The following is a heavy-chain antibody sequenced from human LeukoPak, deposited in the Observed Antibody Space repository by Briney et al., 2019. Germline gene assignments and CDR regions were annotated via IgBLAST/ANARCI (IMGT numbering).Heavy chain of an antibody. CDR2: ISSSGSTI. D-gene: IGHD2-21*01. Sequence: GSLRLSCAASGFTFSSYEMNWVRQAPGKGLEWVSYISSSGSTIYYADSVKGRFTISRDDAKNSVYLQLNSLRAEDTALYYCARETSHCGGDCYDYWGQGTLVTVSS. J-gene: IGHJ4*02. V-gene: IGHV3-48*03. CDR1: GFTFSSYE. CDR3: ARETSHCGGDCYDY.